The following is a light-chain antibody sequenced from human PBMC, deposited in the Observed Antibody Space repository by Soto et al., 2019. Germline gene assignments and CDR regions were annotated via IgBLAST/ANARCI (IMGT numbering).Light chain of an antibody. Sequence: QSVLTQAPSASGTPGQRVTISCSGSSSNIGSNTVSWYQQVPGTAPKLLIYSNDQRPSGVPDRFSGSKSGTSASLAIGGLQSEDEAAYYCAAWDGSLNGWVFGGGTKVTVL. J-gene: IGLJ2*01. V-gene: IGLV1-44*01. CDR2: SND. CDR1: SSNIGSNT. CDR3: AAWDGSLNGWV.